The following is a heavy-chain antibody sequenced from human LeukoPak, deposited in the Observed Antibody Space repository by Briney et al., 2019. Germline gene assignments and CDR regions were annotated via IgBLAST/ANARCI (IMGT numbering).Heavy chain of an antibody. V-gene: IGHV1-69*05. CDR1: GGTFSSYA. CDR2: IIPIFGTA. Sequence: ASVKVSCKASGGTFSSYAISWVRQAPGQGLEWMGGIIPIFGTANYAQKLQGRVTMTTDTSTSTAYMELRSLRSDDTAVYYCARLSGYSSSWPYYYYYMDVWGKGTTVTVSS. J-gene: IGHJ6*03. D-gene: IGHD6-13*01. CDR3: ARLSGYSSSWPYYYYYMDV.